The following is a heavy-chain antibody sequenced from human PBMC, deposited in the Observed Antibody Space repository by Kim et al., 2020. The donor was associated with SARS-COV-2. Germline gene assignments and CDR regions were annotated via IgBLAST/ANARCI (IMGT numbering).Heavy chain of an antibody. CDR1: GFTFSSYG. D-gene: IGHD3-22*01. Sequence: GGSLRLSCAASGFTFSSYGMHWVRQAPGKGLEWVAVIWYDGSNKYYADSVKGRFTISRDNSKNTLYLQMNSLRAEDTAVYYCAKGPTPSSGYYTTDYGMDVWGQGTTVTVSS. CDR3: AKGPTPSSGYYTTDYGMDV. J-gene: IGHJ6*02. CDR2: IWYDGSNK. V-gene: IGHV3-33*06.